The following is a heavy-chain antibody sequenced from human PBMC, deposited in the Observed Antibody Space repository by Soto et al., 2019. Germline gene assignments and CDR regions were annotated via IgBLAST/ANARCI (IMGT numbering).Heavy chain of an antibody. Sequence: GGSLRLSCAASGFTFSSYSMNWVRQAPGKGLEWVSSISSSSSYIYYADSVKGRFTISRDNAKNSLYLQMNSLRAEDMAVYYCARDGSGFWSGYYTPHWFDTWGQGTLVTAPQ. CDR1: GFTFSSYS. J-gene: IGHJ5*02. CDR2: ISSSSSYI. V-gene: IGHV3-21*01. D-gene: IGHD3-3*01. CDR3: ARDGSGFWSGYYTPHWFDT.